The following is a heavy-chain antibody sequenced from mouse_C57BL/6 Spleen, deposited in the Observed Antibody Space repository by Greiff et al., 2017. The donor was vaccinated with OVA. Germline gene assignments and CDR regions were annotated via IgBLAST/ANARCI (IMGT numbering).Heavy chain of an antibody. CDR3: ARGDGSCSKGY. J-gene: IGHJ2*01. D-gene: IGHD1-1*01. CDR1: GYTFTSYA. Sequence: QVQLQQSGPELVKPGASVKLSCKASGYTFTSYAINWVKQRPGQGLEWIGRIYPRDGSTKYNEKFKGKATLTVDTSSCTAYMKLQSLASEDSAVYFCARGDGSCSKGYWGQGTTLTVSS. CDR2: IYPRDGST. V-gene: IGHV1-85*01.